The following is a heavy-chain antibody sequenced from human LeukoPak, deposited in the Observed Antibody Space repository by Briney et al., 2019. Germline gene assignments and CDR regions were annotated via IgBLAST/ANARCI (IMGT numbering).Heavy chain of an antibody. D-gene: IGHD6-13*01. CDR3: ARATSSSWYPAAFDI. Sequence: PSETLSLTCTVSGGSISSYYWSWIRQPPGKGLEWIGYIYYSGSTNYNPSLKSRVTISVDTSKNQFSLKLSSVTAADTAVYYCARATSSSWYPAAFDIWGQGTMVTVSS. CDR2: IYYSGST. CDR1: GGSISSYY. V-gene: IGHV4-59*01. J-gene: IGHJ3*02.